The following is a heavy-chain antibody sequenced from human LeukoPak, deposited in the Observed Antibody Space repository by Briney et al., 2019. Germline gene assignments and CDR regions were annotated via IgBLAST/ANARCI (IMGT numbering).Heavy chain of an antibody. V-gene: IGHV1-69*10. CDR2: IIPILGIA. CDR3: ATLRDDILTGFLDY. CDR1: GGTFSSYA. Sequence: GALVKVSSKASGGTFSSYAISWVRQAPGHGLEWRGGIIPILGIANYAQKFQGRVTISADKSTSTAYMELSSLRSEDTAVYYCATLRDDILTGFLDYWGQGTLVTVSS. D-gene: IGHD3-9*01. J-gene: IGHJ4*02.